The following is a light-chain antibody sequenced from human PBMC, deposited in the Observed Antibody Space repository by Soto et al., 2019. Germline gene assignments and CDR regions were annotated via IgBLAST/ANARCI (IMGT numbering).Light chain of an antibody. Sequence: DIQMTQSPSSLSSSVGYRVTISCGASQSISSFLNWYQQKPGKAPKLLIYAASSLQSGVPSRFSGSGSGTDFTLTISSLQPEDFATYYCQQSYSTPLTFGGGTKVDIK. CDR2: AAS. J-gene: IGKJ4*01. CDR3: QQSYSTPLT. CDR1: QSISSF. V-gene: IGKV1-39*01.